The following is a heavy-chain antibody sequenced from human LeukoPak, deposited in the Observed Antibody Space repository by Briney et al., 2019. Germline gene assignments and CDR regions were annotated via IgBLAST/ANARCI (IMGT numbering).Heavy chain of an antibody. CDR3: ARGYYYDSSGYL. J-gene: IGHJ4*02. CDR1: GFTFSSYW. Sequence: GGYLRLSCAASGFTFSSYWMYWVRQAPGKGLVWVSRNNSDGSSTKYAASVKGRFTISRDNAKNTLYLQMSSLRAEDTAVYYCARGYYYDSSGYLWGQGTLVTVSS. D-gene: IGHD3-22*01. V-gene: IGHV3-74*01. CDR2: NNSDGSST.